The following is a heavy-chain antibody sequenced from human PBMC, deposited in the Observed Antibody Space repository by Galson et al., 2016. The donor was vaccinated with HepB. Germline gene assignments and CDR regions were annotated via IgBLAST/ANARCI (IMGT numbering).Heavy chain of an antibody. J-gene: IGHJ3*01. CDR2: ISDSDPST. D-gene: IGHD3-22*01. Sequence: SLRLSCAASGFIFTTYAMSWVRQAPGKGLEWVSGISDSDPSTYYADSVKGRFTISRDNSKNTLYLQMNSLRAEDTAVYYCAKMSSSSAYYSDPFDLWGQGTMVTVSS. V-gene: IGHV3-23*01. CDR3: AKMSSSSAYYSDPFDL. CDR1: GFIFTTYA.